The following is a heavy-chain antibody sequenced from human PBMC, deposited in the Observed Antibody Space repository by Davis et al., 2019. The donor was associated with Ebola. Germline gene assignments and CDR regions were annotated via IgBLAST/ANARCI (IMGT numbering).Heavy chain of an antibody. CDR2: IYSGGTTRYA. CDR1: GFTVRTTY. V-gene: IGHV3-66*01. D-gene: IGHD2-15*01. Sequence: GESLKISCAASGFTVRTTYMSWVRQAPGKGLEWVSVIYSGGTTRYADYADSVEGRFTISRDNSKNTLHLQMNSLATEDAGVYYCARGSCSGTSCGEREYFQHWGQGTLVIVSS. CDR3: ARGSCSGTSCGEREYFQH. J-gene: IGHJ1*01.